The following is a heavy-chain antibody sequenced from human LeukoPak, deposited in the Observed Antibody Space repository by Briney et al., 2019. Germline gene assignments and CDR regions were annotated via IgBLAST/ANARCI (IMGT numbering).Heavy chain of an antibody. Sequence: GGSLRLSCAASGFSFSVYWMHWVRQAPGKGPVWVSRIKTDGSITDYADSVKGRFTISRDNAKNTLYLQMNSLRAEDTAVYYCTKRPFSGYFDYWGQGTLVTVSS. J-gene: IGHJ4*02. V-gene: IGHV3-74*01. CDR2: IKTDGSIT. D-gene: IGHD1-1*01. CDR3: TKRPFSGYFDY. CDR1: GFSFSVYW.